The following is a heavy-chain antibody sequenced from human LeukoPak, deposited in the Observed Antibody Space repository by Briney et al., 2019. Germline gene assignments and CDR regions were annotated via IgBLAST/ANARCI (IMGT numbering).Heavy chain of an antibody. CDR3: ARDKWLTTTPYFDN. CDR1: GFTFSSYS. J-gene: IGHJ4*02. D-gene: IGHD4-11*01. CDR2: ISSSSSYI. Sequence: GGSLTLSCAASGFTFSSYSMNWVRQAQGKGLEWVSSISSSSSYIYYADSGKGRFTLSRDNAKNSVYLQRNSLRATAAALYYCARDKWLTTTPYFDNWGQGALVTVSS. V-gene: IGHV3-21*01.